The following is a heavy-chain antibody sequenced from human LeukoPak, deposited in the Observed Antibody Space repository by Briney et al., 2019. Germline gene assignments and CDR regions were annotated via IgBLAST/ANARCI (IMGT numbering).Heavy chain of an antibody. J-gene: IGHJ4*02. CDR3: ARASSDATRKATPFAY. CDR2: AIPIFGTA. Sequence: GASVKVSCKASGGTFSRYAISWVRQAPGQGPEWMGGAIPIFGTANYAQNFQGRVTITADEYTSTASMELSSLRADDTAIYYCARASSDATRKATPFAYLGQGSLVTVSS. CDR1: GGTFSRYA. V-gene: IGHV1-69*01. D-gene: IGHD5-24*01.